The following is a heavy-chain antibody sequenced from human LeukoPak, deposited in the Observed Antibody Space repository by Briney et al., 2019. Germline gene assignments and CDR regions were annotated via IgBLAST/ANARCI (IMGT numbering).Heavy chain of an antibody. D-gene: IGHD3-9*01. Sequence: GIICNSASIAYADSVKARFTISTDNAKNSLYLQMNSLRAEDTALYYCAKAPGDILTGYPDYWGQGTLVTVSS. V-gene: IGHV3-9*01. J-gene: IGHJ4*02. CDR3: AKAPGDILTGYPDY. CDR2: IICNSASI.